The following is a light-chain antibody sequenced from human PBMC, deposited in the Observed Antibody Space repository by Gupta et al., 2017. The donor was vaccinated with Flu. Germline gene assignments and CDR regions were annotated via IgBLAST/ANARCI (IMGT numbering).Light chain of an antibody. V-gene: IGLV2-14*01. CDR1: RGDMGDYKY. Sequence: SITISCTGTRGDMGDYKYDSWYQQYPGKATKQIIYEVINRPSRVSHRFSGSKSGNTASLTISGLQAEDEADYFCSSYTTSSTLVFGSGTTVTVL. J-gene: IGLJ1*01. CDR3: SSYTTSSTLV. CDR2: EVI.